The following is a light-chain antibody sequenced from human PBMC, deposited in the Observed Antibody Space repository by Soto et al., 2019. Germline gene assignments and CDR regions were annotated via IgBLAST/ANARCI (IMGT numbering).Light chain of an antibody. CDR1: SSDVGGYNS. J-gene: IGLJ1*01. CDR3: SSYTSSSTRV. CDR2: EVS. Sequence: QSVLTQPASVSGSPGQSITISCTGTSSDVGGYNSVSWYQQHPGKAPKLMIYEVSNRPSGVHNRFSGSKSGNTASLTISGLQAEDEADYYCSSYTSSSTRVFGTGTKLTVL. V-gene: IGLV2-14*01.